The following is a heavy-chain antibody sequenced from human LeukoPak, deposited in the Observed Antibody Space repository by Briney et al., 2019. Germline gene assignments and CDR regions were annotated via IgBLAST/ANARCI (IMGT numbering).Heavy chain of an antibody. CDR3: ARVYDAQQLGHDYFDY. D-gene: IGHD6-13*01. Sequence: ASVKVSCKASGYTFTSYGISWVRQAPGQGLEWMGWISAYNGNTNYAQKLQGRVTMTTDTSTSTAYMELRSLRSDDTAVYHCARVYDAQQLGHDYFDYWGQGTLVTVSS. CDR2: ISAYNGNT. CDR1: GYTFTSYG. V-gene: IGHV1-18*01. J-gene: IGHJ4*02.